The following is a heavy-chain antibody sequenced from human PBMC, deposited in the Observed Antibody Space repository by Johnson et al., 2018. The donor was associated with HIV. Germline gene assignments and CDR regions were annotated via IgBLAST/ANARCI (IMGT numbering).Heavy chain of an antibody. Sequence: MLLVESGGGLVQPGGSLRLSCAASGFTFSSYAMHWVRQAPGKGLEYVSAISSNGGSTYYANSVKGRFTISRDNSKNTLYLQMGSLRAEDMAVYYCARDRAWRGYYDSSGYTWADAFDIWGQGTMVTVSS. J-gene: IGHJ3*02. CDR2: ISSNGGST. D-gene: IGHD3-22*01. CDR1: GFTFSSYA. V-gene: IGHV3-64*01. CDR3: ARDRAWRGYYDSSGYTWADAFDI.